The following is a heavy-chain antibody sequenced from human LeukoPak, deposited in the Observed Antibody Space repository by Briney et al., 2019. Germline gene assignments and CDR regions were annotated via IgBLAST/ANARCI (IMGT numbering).Heavy chain of an antibody. CDR2: ISSSSYI. CDR3: ARDLGNFDPYYYFDY. CDR1: GFNFSSYS. D-gene: IGHD3-9*01. Sequence: GGSLRLSCAASGFNFSSYSMNWVRQAPGKGLEWVSSISSSSYIYYADSVKGRFTISRDNAKSSLYLQMNSLRAEDTAVYYCARDLGNFDPYYYFDYWGQGTLVTVSS. J-gene: IGHJ4*02. V-gene: IGHV3-21*01.